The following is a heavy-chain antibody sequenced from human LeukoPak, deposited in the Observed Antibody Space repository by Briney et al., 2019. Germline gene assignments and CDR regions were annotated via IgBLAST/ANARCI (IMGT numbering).Heavy chain of an antibody. CDR3: AREINRGSYHFDY. CDR2: IYYSGST. D-gene: IGHD1-26*01. Sequence: PSETLSLTCTVSGGSISSYYWGWIRQPPGKGLEGVGSIYYSGSTYYNPSLKSRVTISVDTSKNQFSLKLSSVTAADTAVYYCAREINRGSYHFDYWGQGTLVTVSS. J-gene: IGHJ4*02. CDR1: GGSISSYY. V-gene: IGHV4-39*02.